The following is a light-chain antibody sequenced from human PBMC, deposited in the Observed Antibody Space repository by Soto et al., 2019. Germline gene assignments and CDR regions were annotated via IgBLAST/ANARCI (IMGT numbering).Light chain of an antibody. CDR3: QQLNIYPIT. J-gene: IGKJ5*01. CDR2: GAS. Sequence: DIQLTQSPSFLSASVGDRVTITCRASQGISSDLAWYQQKPGKAPNLLIYGASNLQTGVPSRFSGSGYGTEFTLTISSLQPEDFATYYCQQLNIYPITFGQGTRLEIK. V-gene: IGKV1-9*01. CDR1: QGISSD.